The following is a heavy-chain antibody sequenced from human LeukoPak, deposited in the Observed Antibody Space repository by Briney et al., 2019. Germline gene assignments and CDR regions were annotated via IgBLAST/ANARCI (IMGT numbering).Heavy chain of an antibody. CDR1: GGSISSSSYY. Sequence: PSETLSLTCTVSGGSISSSSYYWGWIRQPPGKGLEWIGSIYYSGSTYYNPSLKSRVTISVDTSKNQFSLKLSSVTAADTAVYYCARDQQPYGMDVWGQGTTVTVSS. D-gene: IGHD6-13*01. CDR2: IYYSGST. V-gene: IGHV4-39*07. CDR3: ARDQQPYGMDV. J-gene: IGHJ6*02.